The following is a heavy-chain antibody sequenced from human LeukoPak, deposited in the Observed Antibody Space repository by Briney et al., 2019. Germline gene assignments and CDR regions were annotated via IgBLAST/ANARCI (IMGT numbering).Heavy chain of an antibody. CDR2: ISYDGSNK. J-gene: IGHJ4*02. D-gene: IGHD5-24*01. CDR1: GFTFSSYG. CDR3: AKGRGGEMATSFDY. V-gene: IGHV3-30*18. Sequence: GGSLRLSCAASGFTFSSYGMHWVRQAPGKGLEWVAVISYDGSNKYYADSVKGRFTISRDNSKNTLYLQMNSLRAEDTAVYYCAKGRGGEMATSFDYWGQGTLVTVSS.